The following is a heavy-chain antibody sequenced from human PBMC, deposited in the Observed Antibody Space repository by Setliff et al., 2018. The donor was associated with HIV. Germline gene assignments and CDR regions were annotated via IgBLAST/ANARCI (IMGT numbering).Heavy chain of an antibody. Sequence: SETLSLTCAVSGGSIDSFSYYWGWIHQTPGKELEWVGQISTGGATDYNSSLKSRVTISLDMSKNQFSLRLNSVTAADTAVYYCARVLDGNHYDAFNLWGQGTTVTVSS. V-gene: IGHV4-61*05. D-gene: IGHD1-26*01. CDR3: ARVLDGNHYDAFNL. CDR2: ISTGGAT. CDR1: GGSIDSFSYY. J-gene: IGHJ3*01.